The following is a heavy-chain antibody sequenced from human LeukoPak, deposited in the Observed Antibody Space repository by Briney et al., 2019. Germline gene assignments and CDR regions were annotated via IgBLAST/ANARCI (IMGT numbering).Heavy chain of an antibody. CDR2: TYYRSKWYN. CDR3: ARTHGYIDY. D-gene: IGHD2-8*01. J-gene: IGHJ4*02. Sequence: SQTLSLTCAISRDSVSSNSAALNWIRQAPSRGLEWLGRTYYRSKWYNDYAVSVKSRVSISPDTSKNQFSLQLNSVTPEDSAVYYCARTHGYIDYWGQGTLVTVSS. CDR1: RDSVSSNSAA. V-gene: IGHV6-1*01.